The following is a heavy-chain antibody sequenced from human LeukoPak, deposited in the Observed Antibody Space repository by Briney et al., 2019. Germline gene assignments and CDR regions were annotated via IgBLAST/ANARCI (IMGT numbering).Heavy chain of an antibody. CDR2: IYYSGST. D-gene: IGHD4-17*01. CDR3: ARRKATVTTGHFDY. CDR1: GGSISSYY. J-gene: IGHJ4*02. Sequence: TSETLSLTCTASGGSISSYYWSWIRQPPGKGLEWIGYIYYSGSTNYNPSLKSRVTISVDTSKNQFSLKLSSVTAADTAVYYCARRKATVTTGHFDYWGQGTLVTVSS. V-gene: IGHV4-59*08.